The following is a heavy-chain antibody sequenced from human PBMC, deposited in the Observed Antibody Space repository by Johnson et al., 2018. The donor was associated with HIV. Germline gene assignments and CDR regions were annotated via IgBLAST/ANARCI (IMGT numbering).Heavy chain of an antibody. Sequence: VQLVESGGGLVQPGRSLRLSCAASGFTFDDYAMHWVRQAPGKGLEWVSGISWNSGSIGYADSVKGRFTISRDNAKNSLYLQMNSLRAEDTALYYCPKASLIGYSSSWYAAFDIWGQGTMVTVSS. CDR1: GFTFDDYA. V-gene: IGHV3-9*01. J-gene: IGHJ3*02. CDR3: PKASLIGYSSSWYAAFDI. CDR2: ISWNSGSI. D-gene: IGHD6-13*01.